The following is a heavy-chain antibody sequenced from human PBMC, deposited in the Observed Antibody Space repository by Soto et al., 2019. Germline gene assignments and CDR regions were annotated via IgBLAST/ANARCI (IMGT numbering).Heavy chain of an antibody. CDR2: IYHTGIT. D-gene: IGHD2-21*02. Sequence: SETLSLTCIVSGGSISSGDYYWSWIRQPPGKGLEWIGYIYHTGITFYNPSLKSRITISADTSKNQFSLKMRSVTAADTAVYYWATYVGETAMGRGWSPPGGQGTPVPVSS. CDR1: GGSISSGDYY. CDR3: ATYVGETAMGRGWSPP. V-gene: IGHV4-30-4*01. J-gene: IGHJ5*02.